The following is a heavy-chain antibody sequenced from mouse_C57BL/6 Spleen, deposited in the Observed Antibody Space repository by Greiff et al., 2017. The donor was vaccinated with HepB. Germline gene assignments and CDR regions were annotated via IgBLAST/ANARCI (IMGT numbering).Heavy chain of an antibody. CDR1: GFTFSDYG. J-gene: IGHJ3*01. Sequence: EVKLVESGGGLVKPGGSLKLSCAASGFTFSDYGMHWVRQAPEKGLEWVAYISSGSSTIYYADTVKGRFTISRDNAKNTLFLQMTSLRSEDTAMYYCASQIYYDYEGFAYWGQGTLVTVSA. V-gene: IGHV5-17*01. CDR2: ISSGSSTI. CDR3: ASQIYYDYEGFAY. D-gene: IGHD2-4*01.